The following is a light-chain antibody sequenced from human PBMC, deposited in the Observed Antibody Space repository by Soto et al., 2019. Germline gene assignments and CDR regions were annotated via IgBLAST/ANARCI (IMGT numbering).Light chain of an antibody. CDR2: GIS. J-gene: IGKJ2*01. CDR3: QQYSTLPHT. CDR1: QSVTNSF. V-gene: IGKV3-20*01. Sequence: ENVLTQSPGTLSLFPGERATLSCRTSQSVTNSFFAWYQQKPGQAPRLLIYGISNRATGIPDRFSGSGSGTDFTLTISRLEPEDFVVYYCQQYSTLPHTFGQGTKLEVK.